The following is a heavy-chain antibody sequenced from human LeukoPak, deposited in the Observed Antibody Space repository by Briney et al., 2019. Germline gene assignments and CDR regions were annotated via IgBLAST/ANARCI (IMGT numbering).Heavy chain of an antibody. V-gene: IGHV4-34*01. CDR2: INHSGST. CDR3: ARVITPPGDAFDI. CDR1: SGSFSNYF. Sequence: PSETLSLTCALYSGSFSNYFWSWIRQPPGKGLEWIGEINHSGSTNYNPSLRSRVTMSVDTSKNQSSLKLSSVTAADTAVYYCARVITPPGDAFDIWGQGTMVTVSS. D-gene: IGHD3-10*01. J-gene: IGHJ3*02.